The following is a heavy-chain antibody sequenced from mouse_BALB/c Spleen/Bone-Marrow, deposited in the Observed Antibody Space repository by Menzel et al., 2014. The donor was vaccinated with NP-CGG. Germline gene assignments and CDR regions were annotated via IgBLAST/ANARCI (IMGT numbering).Heavy chain of an antibody. CDR1: GYSFTSYW. J-gene: IGHJ3*01. Sequence: QVQLQQPGAELVKPGAPVKLSCKASGYSFTSYWMNWVKQRPGRGLEWIGRIDPSDSETHYNQKFKDKATLTVDKSSSTAYIQLSSLTSEDSAVYYCARDHFYSVNYEFLYWGQGTLVPVTA. CDR3: ARDHFYSVNYEFLY. V-gene: IGHV1-69*02. D-gene: IGHD2-1*01. CDR2: IDPSDSET.